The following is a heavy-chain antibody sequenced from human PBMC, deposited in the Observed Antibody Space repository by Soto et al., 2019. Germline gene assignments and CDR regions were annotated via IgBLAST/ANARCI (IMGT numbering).Heavy chain of an antibody. Sequence: GRSLRLSCVISGFTLSDHEMNWVRQAPGKGPEWVSRISASVGTTAYADSVKGRFTISRDNARDSLYLHMNNLRAEDTAIYYCARDRSLIFAVPPYGMDVWGQGTTVTVSS. D-gene: IGHD3-3*01. CDR2: ISASVGTT. V-gene: IGHV3-48*03. J-gene: IGHJ6*02. CDR1: GFTLSDHE. CDR3: ARDRSLIFAVPPYGMDV.